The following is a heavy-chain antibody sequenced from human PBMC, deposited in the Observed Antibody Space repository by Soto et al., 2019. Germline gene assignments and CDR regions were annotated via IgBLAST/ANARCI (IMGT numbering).Heavy chain of an antibody. CDR2: ISPDNGNT. CDR3: ARVLVGATPVDY. Sequence: ASVKVSCKASGYTFTIYGINWVRQAPGQGLEWMGWISPDNGNTNYAQKLQGRVTITRDTSASTAYMELSSLRSEDTAVYYCARVLVGATPVDYWGQGTLVTVS. D-gene: IGHD1-26*01. V-gene: IGHV1-18*01. J-gene: IGHJ4*02. CDR1: GYTFTIYG.